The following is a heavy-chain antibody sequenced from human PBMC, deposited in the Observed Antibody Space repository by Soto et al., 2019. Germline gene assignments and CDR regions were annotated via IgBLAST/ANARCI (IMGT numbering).Heavy chain of an antibody. CDR1: GGSISRRGYY. D-gene: IGHD5-12*01. V-gene: IGHV4-61*08. J-gene: IGHJ4*02. CDR2: IYYSGST. Sequence: SEILSLTCTVSGGSISRRGYYWSWIRQPPGKGLEWIGYIYYSGSTNYNPSLKSRVTISVDTSKNQFSLKLSSVTAADTAVYYCARDEVDGYNYFFDYWGQGTLVTVSS. CDR3: ARDEVDGYNYFFDY.